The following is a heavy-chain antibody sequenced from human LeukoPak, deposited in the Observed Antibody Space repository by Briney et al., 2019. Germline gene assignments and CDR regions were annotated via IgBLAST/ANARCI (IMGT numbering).Heavy chain of an antibody. CDR1: GFTFSRYW. J-gene: IGHJ4*02. CDR3: AKVLLMGRFDWLLSDFYDY. CDR2: IKYDGSED. V-gene: IGHV3-7*01. D-gene: IGHD3-9*01. Sequence: QPGGSLRLSCAASGFTFSRYWMSWMRQAPGKGLEWVANIKYDGSEDYYVDSVKGRFTISRDNAKNTLYLQLNSLRVEDTAVYYCAKVLLMGRFDWLLSDFYDYWGQGTLVTVSS.